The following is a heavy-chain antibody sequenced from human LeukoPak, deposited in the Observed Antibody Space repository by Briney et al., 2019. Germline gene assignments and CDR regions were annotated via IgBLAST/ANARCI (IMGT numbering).Heavy chain of an antibody. D-gene: IGHD6-13*01. Sequence: ASVKVSCKASGGTFSSYAISWVRQAPGQGLEWMGGIIPIFGTANYAQKFQGRVTITTDESTSTAYMELSRLRSEDTAVYYCARDRKWGSSWQKYWYFDLWGRGTLVTVSS. CDR2: IIPIFGTA. CDR1: GGTFSSYA. J-gene: IGHJ2*01. CDR3: ARDRKWGSSWQKYWYFDL. V-gene: IGHV1-69*05.